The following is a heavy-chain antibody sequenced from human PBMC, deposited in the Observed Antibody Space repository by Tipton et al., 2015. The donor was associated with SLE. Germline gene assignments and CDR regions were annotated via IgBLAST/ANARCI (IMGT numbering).Heavy chain of an antibody. D-gene: IGHD2-21*01. J-gene: IGHJ4*02. V-gene: IGHV4-34*01. CDR1: GGSFSGYY. CDR3: ARASTSCGYFDY. Sequence: TLSLTCAVYGGSFSGYYWSWIRQPPGKGLEWIGEINHSGSTNYNPSLKSRVTIPVDTSKNQFSLKLSSVTAADTAVYYCARASTSCGYFDYWGQGTLVTVSS. CDR2: INHSGST.